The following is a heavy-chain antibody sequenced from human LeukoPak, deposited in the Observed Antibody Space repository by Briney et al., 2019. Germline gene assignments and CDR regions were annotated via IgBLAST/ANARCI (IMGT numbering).Heavy chain of an antibody. J-gene: IGHJ6*03. CDR3: ARSRSYYYYYYMDV. V-gene: IGHV4-59*01. CDR1: GGSISSYY. Sequence: PSETLSLTCTVSGGSISSYYWSWIRQPPGKGLEWVGYIYYTGTTNYNPSLKSRVTISLDTSKNQFSLKLSSVTAADTAVYYCARSRSYYYYYYMDVWGKGTTVTISS. CDR2: IYYTGTT.